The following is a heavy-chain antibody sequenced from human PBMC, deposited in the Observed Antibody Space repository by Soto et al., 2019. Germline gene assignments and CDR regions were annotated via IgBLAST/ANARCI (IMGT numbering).Heavy chain of an antibody. CDR3: ARTINGWLGNY. V-gene: IGHV3-7*01. CDR1: GFTFSSYW. D-gene: IGHD6-19*01. J-gene: IGHJ4*02. Sequence: EVQLVESGGGLVQPGGSLRLSCAASGFTFSSYWMTWVRQAPGKGLEWVANIKQDGSEKYYVDSVKGRFTISRDNAKDSLYLQMNSLRAEDTAVYYCARTINGWLGNYGGQGTLVTVSS. CDR2: IKQDGSEK.